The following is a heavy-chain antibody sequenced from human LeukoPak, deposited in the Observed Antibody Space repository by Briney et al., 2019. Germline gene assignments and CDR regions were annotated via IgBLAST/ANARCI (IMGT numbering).Heavy chain of an antibody. CDR2: VFDSGGT. Sequence: SETLSLTCTVSGGSISNYWWSWIRQPPGKGLEWIGYVFDSGGTNYNPSLRSRVTISVDTSKKQFSLKLSSVTAADTAVYYCARGYSSSWNYFDYWGQGTLVTVSS. D-gene: IGHD6-13*01. J-gene: IGHJ4*02. V-gene: IGHV4-59*01. CDR1: GGSISNYW. CDR3: ARGYSSSWNYFDY.